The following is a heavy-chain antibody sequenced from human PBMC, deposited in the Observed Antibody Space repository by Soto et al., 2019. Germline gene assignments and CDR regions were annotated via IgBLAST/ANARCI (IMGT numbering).Heavy chain of an antibody. CDR1: GVTFSSYA. Sequence: QVQLVQSGAEVKKTVSSVKVSCKSSGVTFSSYAISLVRQAPGQGLAWMGGIIPIFGTANYAQKFQGRVTITADKSTSKAKMAPSSLRSEDTAVYYCAREGYDISGYYYDYWGQGTLVTVSS. D-gene: IGHD3-22*01. J-gene: IGHJ4*02. CDR3: AREGYDISGYYYDY. CDR2: IIPIFGTA. V-gene: IGHV1-69*06.